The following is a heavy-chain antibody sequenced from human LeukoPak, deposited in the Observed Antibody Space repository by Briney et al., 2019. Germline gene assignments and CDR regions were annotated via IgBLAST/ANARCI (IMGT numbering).Heavy chain of an antibody. CDR3: ARHIRPGSNLKVFDY. Sequence: PGGSLRLSCAASGFTFSSYSMNWVRQAPGKGLEWVSSISSSSSYIYYADSVKGRFTISRDNAKNSLYLQMNSLRAEDTAVYYCARHIRPGSNLKVFDYWGQGTLVTVSS. J-gene: IGHJ4*02. CDR1: GFTFSSYS. D-gene: IGHD4-4*01. V-gene: IGHV3-21*01. CDR2: ISSSSSYI.